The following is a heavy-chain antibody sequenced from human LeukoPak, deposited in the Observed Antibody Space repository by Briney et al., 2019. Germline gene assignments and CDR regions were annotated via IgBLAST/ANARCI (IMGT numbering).Heavy chain of an antibody. CDR3: ANRRVPGGRDYYALDY. CDR2: ISGSGGST. J-gene: IGHJ4*02. D-gene: IGHD3-10*01. Sequence: GGPLRLPCAASGFTFSSYAMRWVRQAPGKGLEWVSAISGSGGSTYPADSVKGRLTISRDNSKNPLYLQMNSLRAEDTAVYYWANRRVPGGRDYYALDYWGQGTLVTVSS. V-gene: IGHV3-23*01. CDR1: GFTFSSYA.